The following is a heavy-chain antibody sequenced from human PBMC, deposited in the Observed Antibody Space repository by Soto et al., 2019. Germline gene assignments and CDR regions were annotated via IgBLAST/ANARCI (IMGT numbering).Heavy chain of an antibody. J-gene: IGHJ4*02. CDR2: IKGKPDGGAT. CDR1: GFTFNTAW. Sequence: GGSLRLSCAASGFTFNTAWLTWVRQAPGKGLEWVGRIKGKPDGGATDYAALVEGRFMISRDDSQNTVFLQMNSLKTDDTAVYYCTTGSPFNYWGPGTLVTVSS. V-gene: IGHV3-15*01. CDR3: TTGSPFNY.